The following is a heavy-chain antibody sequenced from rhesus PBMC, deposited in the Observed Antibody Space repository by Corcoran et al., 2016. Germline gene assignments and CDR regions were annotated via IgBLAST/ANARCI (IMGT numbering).Heavy chain of an antibody. V-gene: IGHV4-127*01. CDR1: GYSISSGYG. CDR2: IGGSSGST. D-gene: IGHD2-21*01. CDR3: ARVWYYWYFDL. J-gene: IGHJ2*01. Sequence: QVQLQESGPGLVKPSETLSLTCAVSGYSISSGYGWSWIRQPPGKGLEWIGYIGGSSGSTNYNPSLKSRFTISKDTSKTQFSLKLSSVTAADTAVYYCARVWYYWYFDLWGPGTPITISS.